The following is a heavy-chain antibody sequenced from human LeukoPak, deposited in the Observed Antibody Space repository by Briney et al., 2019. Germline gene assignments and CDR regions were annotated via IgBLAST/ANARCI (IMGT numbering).Heavy chain of an antibody. CDR2: ISGSGGRT. CDR1: GFTFISYA. V-gene: IGHV3-23*01. CDR3: AKDGVVVPAAPDGY. D-gene: IGHD2-2*01. J-gene: IGHJ4*02. Sequence: GGSLRLSCAASGFTFISYAMSWVRQAPGKGLEWVSGISGSGGRTYYADSVKGRFTISRDNSKNTLYLQMNSLRAEDTAVYYCAKDGVVVPAAPDGYWGQGTLVTVSS.